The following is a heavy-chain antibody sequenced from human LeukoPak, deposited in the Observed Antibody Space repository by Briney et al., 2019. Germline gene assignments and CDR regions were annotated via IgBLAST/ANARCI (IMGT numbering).Heavy chain of an antibody. J-gene: IGHJ6*04. CDR2: FIPILGTA. V-gene: IGHV1-69*10. CDR1: GGTFSDYA. Sequence: ASVKVSCKASGGTFSDYALNWVRQAPGQGLEWMGVFIPILGTANSTQKFQDRVTITAYIYTNTVYMELSSLRSEDTAVYFCAGIPVFGVVLHQEPVWGKGTTVTVSS. CDR3: AGIPVFGVVLHQEPV. D-gene: IGHD3-3*01.